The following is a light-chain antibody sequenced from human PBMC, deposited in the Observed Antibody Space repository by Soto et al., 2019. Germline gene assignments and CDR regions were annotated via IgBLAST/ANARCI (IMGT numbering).Light chain of an antibody. CDR3: SSYAGNNNLL. CDR2: EVS. J-gene: IGLJ2*01. Sequence: QSALTQPPSASGSPGQSVTISCTGTSSDVGGYNYVSWYQQHPGQAPKLMIYEVSKRPSGVPDRFSGSKSGNTASLTVSGLQAEDEADYYCSSYAGNNNLLFGGGTKLTVL. CDR1: SSDVGGYNY. V-gene: IGLV2-8*01.